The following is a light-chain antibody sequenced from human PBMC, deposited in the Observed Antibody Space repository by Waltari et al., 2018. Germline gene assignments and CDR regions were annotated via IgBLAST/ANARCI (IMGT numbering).Light chain of an antibody. Sequence: DIQMTQSPSSLSESVGDRVTITCRATQAISNFLAWYQQKPGKVPKLLIYAASTLQSGVPSRFSGSGSETDFTLTIRSLQPEDVATYYCQKYSSAPFTFGPGTTVDIK. CDR2: AAS. CDR1: QAISNF. J-gene: IGKJ3*01. CDR3: QKYSSAPFT. V-gene: IGKV1-27*01.